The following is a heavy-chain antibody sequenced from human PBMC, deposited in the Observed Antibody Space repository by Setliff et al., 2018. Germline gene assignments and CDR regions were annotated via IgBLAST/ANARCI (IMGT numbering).Heavy chain of an antibody. Sequence: ASVKVSCKASGYTFTGYYMHWVRQAPGQGLEWMGIIDPSGDYTNYAQKFQGRVTMTRDTSTTTVYMEPSSLRSDDTAVYYCARAPLESGYYYGQGHYFDYWGQGTLVTVSS. CDR2: IDPSGDYT. J-gene: IGHJ4*02. V-gene: IGHV1-46*01. D-gene: IGHD5-18*01. CDR3: ARAPLESGYYYGQGHYFDY. CDR1: GYTFTGYY.